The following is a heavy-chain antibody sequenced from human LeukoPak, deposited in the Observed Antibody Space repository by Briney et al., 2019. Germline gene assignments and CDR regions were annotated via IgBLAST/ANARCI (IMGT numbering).Heavy chain of an antibody. Sequence: PGGSLRLSCAASGFTFSSYGMSWVRQAPGKGLEWVSGISGSGGTTYYADSVKGRFTISRDNSKITLYLQMNSLRAGDTAVYYCAKVRANRFASFDYWGQGTLVTVSS. D-gene: IGHD1/OR15-1a*01. V-gene: IGHV3-23*01. CDR3: AKVRANRFASFDY. CDR1: GFTFSSYG. J-gene: IGHJ4*02. CDR2: ISGSGGTT.